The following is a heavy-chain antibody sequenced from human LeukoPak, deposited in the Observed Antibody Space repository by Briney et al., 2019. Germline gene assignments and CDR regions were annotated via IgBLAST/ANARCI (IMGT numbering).Heavy chain of an antibody. CDR2: MYTSGST. J-gene: IGHJ4*02. D-gene: IGHD3-22*01. V-gene: IGHV4-61*02. Sequence: SQTLSLTCTVSGGSISSGSYYWSWIRQPAGKGLEWIGRMYTSGSTNYKPSLKSRFTISVDTSKNQFSLKLSSVIAADTAVYYCARQGNRYYYDSSGYLGPRKYYFDYWGQGTLVTVSS. CDR3: ARQGNRYYYDSSGYLGPRKYYFDY. CDR1: GGSISSGSYY.